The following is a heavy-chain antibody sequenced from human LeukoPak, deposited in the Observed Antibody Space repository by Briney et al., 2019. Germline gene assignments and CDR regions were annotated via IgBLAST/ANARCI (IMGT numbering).Heavy chain of an antibody. D-gene: IGHD5-24*01. CDR2: INPNSGGT. Sequence: ASVEVSFKASGYTFTDYSMHWVRQAPGQGLEWMGWINPNSGGTNYAQKFQGRVTVTRDTSISTAYMELSRLRSDDTAVYYCAGEDGYNYAYWGQGTLVTVSS. CDR1: GYTFTDYS. CDR3: AGEDGYNYAY. J-gene: IGHJ4*02. V-gene: IGHV1-2*02.